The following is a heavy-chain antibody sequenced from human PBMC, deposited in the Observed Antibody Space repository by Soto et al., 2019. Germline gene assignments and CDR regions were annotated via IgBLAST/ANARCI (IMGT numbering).Heavy chain of an antibody. CDR1: GYTFTGYY. D-gene: IGHD2-2*01. J-gene: IGHJ2*01. CDR2: INPNSGGT. CDR3: ARGGPRQYQLMPHDWYFDL. V-gene: IGHV1-2*02. Sequence: QVQLVQSGAEVKKPGASVKVSCKASGYTFTGYYMHWVRQAPGQGLEWMGWINPNSGGTNYAQKFQGRVTMTRDTSISTAYMELSRLRSDDTAVYYCARGGPRQYQLMPHDWYFDLWGRGTLVTVSS.